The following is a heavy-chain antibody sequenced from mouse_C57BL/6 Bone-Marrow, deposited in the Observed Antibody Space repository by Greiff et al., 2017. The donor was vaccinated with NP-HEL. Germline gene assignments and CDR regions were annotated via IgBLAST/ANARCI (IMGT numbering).Heavy chain of an antibody. V-gene: IGHV3-6*01. CDR3: ARDWEDYYGSSYGFAY. J-gene: IGHJ3*01. CDR1: GYSITSGYY. D-gene: IGHD1-1*01. Sequence: VQLKESGPGLVKPSQSLSLTCSVTGYSITSGYYWNWIRQFPGNKLEWMGYISYDGSNNYNPSLKNRISITRDTSKNQFFLKLNSVTTEDTATYYCARDWEDYYGSSYGFAYWGQGTLVTVSA. CDR2: ISYDGSN.